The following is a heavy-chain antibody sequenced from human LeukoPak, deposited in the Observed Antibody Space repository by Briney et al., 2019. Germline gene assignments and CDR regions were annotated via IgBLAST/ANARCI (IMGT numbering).Heavy chain of an antibody. J-gene: IGHJ4*02. CDR3: ARDRRSLLGGATGVLVY. CDR2: INPSGGST. Sequence: ASVKVSCKASGYTFTSYYMHWVRQAPGQGLEWMGIINPSGGSTSYAQKFQGRVTMTRDMSTSTVYMELSSLRSEDTAVCYCARDRRSLLGGATGVLVYWGQGTLVTVSS. V-gene: IGHV1-46*01. D-gene: IGHD1-26*01. CDR1: GYTFTSYY.